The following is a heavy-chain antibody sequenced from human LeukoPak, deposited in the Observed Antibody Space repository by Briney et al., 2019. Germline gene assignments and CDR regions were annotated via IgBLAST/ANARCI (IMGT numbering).Heavy chain of an antibody. D-gene: IGHD3-16*02. CDR3: ARDLITFGGVIALFDY. CDR1: GYTFTSYG. V-gene: IGHV1-18*01. Sequence: ASVKVSCKASGYTFTSYGISWVRQAPGQGLEWMGWISAYNGNTNYAQKLQGRVTMTTDTSTSTAYMELRSLRSDDTAVYYCARDLITFGGVIALFDYWGQGTLVTVSS. J-gene: IGHJ4*02. CDR2: ISAYNGNT.